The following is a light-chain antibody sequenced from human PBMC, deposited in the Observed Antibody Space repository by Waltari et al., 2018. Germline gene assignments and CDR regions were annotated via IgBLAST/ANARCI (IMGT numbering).Light chain of an antibody. CDR1: QSVSSN. J-gene: IGKJ3*01. V-gene: IGKV3-15*01. CDR3: QQYNNWPPFT. CDR2: GAS. Sequence: EIVMTQSPATLSVSPGERATLSCRASQSVSSNLAWYQQKPGQAPRRLIYGASTRATGIPDRFSGSGSGTEFTLTISSLQSEDFAVYYCQQYNNWPPFTFGPGTKVDIK.